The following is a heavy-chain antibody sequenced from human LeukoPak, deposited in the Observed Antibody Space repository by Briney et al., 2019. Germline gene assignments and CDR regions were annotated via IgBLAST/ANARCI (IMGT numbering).Heavy chain of an antibody. CDR3: ARDRLPRRGSGYYFDY. D-gene: IGHD3-22*01. CDR2: IIPIFGTA. CDR1: GGTFSSYA. V-gene: IGHV1-69*05. Sequence: SVKVSCKASGGTFSSYANSWVRQAPGQGLEWMGRIIPIFGTANYAQKFQGRVTITTDESTSTAYMELSSLRSEDTAVYYCARDRLPRRGSGYYFDYWGQGTLVTVSS. J-gene: IGHJ4*02.